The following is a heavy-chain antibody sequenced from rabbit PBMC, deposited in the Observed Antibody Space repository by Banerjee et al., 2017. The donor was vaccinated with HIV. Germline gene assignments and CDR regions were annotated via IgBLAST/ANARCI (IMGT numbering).Heavy chain of an antibody. D-gene: IGHD6-1*01. CDR3: ARAGTDANTYGYHVFDP. CDR2: IYTGNSHT. CDR1: GFSFSSSYD. J-gene: IGHJ2*01. V-gene: IGHV1S45*01. Sequence: QEQLVESGGDLVKPGASLTLTCTASGFSFSSSYDMCWVRQAPGKGLEWIACIYTGNSHTYYASWAKGRFTISKTSSTTVTLQMTSLTAADTATYFCARAGTDANTYGYHVFDPWGPGTLVTVS.